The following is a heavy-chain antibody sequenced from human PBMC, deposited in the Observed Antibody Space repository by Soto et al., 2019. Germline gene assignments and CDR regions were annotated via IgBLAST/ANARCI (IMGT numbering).Heavy chain of an antibody. V-gene: IGHV1-18*01. J-gene: IGHJ6*02. Sequence: QVQLVQSGTEVKKPGASVKVSCKASGYTFNSYGISWVRQAPGQGLEWMGWISTYDDNTNYAQNLQGRVTMTTDTSTRTDYMELRSLRSDDTAVYYCARGGYYDSRGSRNYHYYGMDAWGQGTTVTVS. CDR3: ARGGYYDSRGSRNYHYYGMDA. D-gene: IGHD3-22*01. CDR2: ISTYDDNT. CDR1: GYTFNSYG.